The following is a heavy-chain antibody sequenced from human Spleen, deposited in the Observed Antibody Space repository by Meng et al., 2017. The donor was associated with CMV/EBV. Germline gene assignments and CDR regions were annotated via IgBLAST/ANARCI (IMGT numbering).Heavy chain of an antibody. V-gene: IGHV3-7*01. CDR2: IKEDGSEN. D-gene: IGHD4-11*01. CDR3: ARIAGYSNAKGGSYYGMDV. J-gene: IGHJ6*02. CDR1: AFTFSTSW. Sequence: GESLKISCAASAFTFSTSWMSWVRQAPGKGLQWVGNIKEDGSENNYLDSVKGRFTISRDNAKNSVYLHMSSLRAEDTATYYCARIAGYSNAKGGSYYGMDVWGQGTTVTVSS.